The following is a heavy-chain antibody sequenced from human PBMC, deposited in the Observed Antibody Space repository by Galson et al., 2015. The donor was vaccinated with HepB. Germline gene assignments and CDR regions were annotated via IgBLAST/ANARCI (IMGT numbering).Heavy chain of an antibody. CDR3: AKERSQSYSDC. CDR1: AVTDSSPA. CDR2: CRGDASRA. J-gene: IGHJ4*02. V-gene: IGHV3-23*01. Sequence: PLRLAGAASAVTDSSPAWRGAGETPRKELGSVTACRGDASRAYFADSVKGRFTISRDNSKITLYLQMNSLRVDDTAIYYCAKERSQSYSDCWGQGALVTVSS. D-gene: IGHD3-10*01.